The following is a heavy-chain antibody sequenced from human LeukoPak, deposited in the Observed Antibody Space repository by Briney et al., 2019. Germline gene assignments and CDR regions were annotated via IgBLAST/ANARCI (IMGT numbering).Heavy chain of an antibody. CDR3: ARGASCGGDCYWEDYYYYGTDV. D-gene: IGHD2-21*02. CDR2: INDSGTT. J-gene: IGHJ6*02. Sequence: SETLSLTCAVYGESFSGYYWSWIRQPPGKGLEWVGEINDSGTTNYNPSLKSRVTISIDSSKNQFSLKLSSVTAADTAVYYCARGASCGGDCYWEDYYYYGTDVWGQGTTVSVSS. CDR1: GESFSGYY. V-gene: IGHV4-34*01.